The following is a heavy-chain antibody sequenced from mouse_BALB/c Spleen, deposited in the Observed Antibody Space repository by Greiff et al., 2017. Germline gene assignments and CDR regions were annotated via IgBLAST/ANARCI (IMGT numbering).Heavy chain of an antibody. CDR1: GFSLTSYG. CDR2: IWSGGST. V-gene: IGHV2-4-1*01. J-gene: IGHJ2*01. Sequence: QVQLKQSGPGLVQPSQSLSITCTVSGFSLTSYGVHWVRQSPGKGLEWLGVIWSGGSTDYNAAFISRLSISKDNSKSQVFFKMNSLQADDTAIYYCASLFDGYSDYWGQGTTLTVSS. CDR3: ASLFDGYSDY. D-gene: IGHD2-3*01.